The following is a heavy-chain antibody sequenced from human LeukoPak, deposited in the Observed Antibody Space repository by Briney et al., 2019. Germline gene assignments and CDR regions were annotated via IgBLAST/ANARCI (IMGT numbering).Heavy chain of an antibody. V-gene: IGHV3-66*01. CDR2: IYSGGST. CDR3: ASSFPYCSGDSCAL. D-gene: IGHD2-15*01. Sequence: PGGSLRLSCEASGFTFSSYWMGWARQAPGKGLEWVSVIYSGGSTYYADSVKGRFTISRDNSKNTLYLQMNSLRAEDTAVYYCASSFPYCSGDSCALGGQGTLVTVSS. CDR1: GFTFSSYW. J-gene: IGHJ4*02.